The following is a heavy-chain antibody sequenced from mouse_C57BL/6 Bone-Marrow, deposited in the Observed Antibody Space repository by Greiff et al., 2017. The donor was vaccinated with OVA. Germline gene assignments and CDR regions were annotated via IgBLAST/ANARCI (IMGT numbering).Heavy chain of an antibody. D-gene: IGHD2-3*01. Sequence: VKLVESGAELARPGASVKLSCKASGYTFTSYGISWVKQRTGQGLEWIGEIYPRSGNTYYNEKFKGKATLTADKSSSTAYMELRSLTSEDSAVYFCAKRDGYYFAWFAYWGQGTLVTVSA. CDR2: IYPRSGNT. CDR3: AKRDGYYFAWFAY. V-gene: IGHV1-81*01. J-gene: IGHJ3*01. CDR1: GYTFTSYG.